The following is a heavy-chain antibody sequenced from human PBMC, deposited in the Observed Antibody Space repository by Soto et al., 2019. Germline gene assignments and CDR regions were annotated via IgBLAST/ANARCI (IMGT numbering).Heavy chain of an antibody. CDR3: ARPFPGIAAFDI. V-gene: IGHV1-8*01. J-gene: IGHJ3*02. CDR2: MNPNSGNT. CDR1: GYTFTSYD. D-gene: IGHD6-13*01. Sequence: ASVKVSCKASGYTFTSYDINWVRQATGQGLEWMGWMNPNSGNTGYAQKFQGRVTMTRNTSISTAYMELSSLRSEDTAVYYCARPFPGIAAFDIWGQGTMVTVSS.